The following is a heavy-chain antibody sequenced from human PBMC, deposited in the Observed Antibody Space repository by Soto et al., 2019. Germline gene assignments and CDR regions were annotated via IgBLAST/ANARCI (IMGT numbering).Heavy chain of an antibody. D-gene: IGHD6-19*01. CDR3: AREDSYGWSGESLDV. CDR1: CDSPRGQS. CDR2: LDQSGGT. V-gene: IGHV4-34*01. Sequence: SETLSPTCAVVCDSPRGQSLNWTRPSPVKGLEWIGELDQSGGTNYNPSLKSRAIISDDTSKNQFSLTLTSVTAADTAVYYCAREDSYGWSGESLDVWGQGTTVTVSS. J-gene: IGHJ6*02.